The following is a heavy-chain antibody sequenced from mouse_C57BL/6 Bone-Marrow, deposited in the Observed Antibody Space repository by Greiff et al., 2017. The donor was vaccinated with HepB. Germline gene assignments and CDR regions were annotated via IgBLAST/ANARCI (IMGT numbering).Heavy chain of an antibody. D-gene: IGHD2-2*01. CDR3: ARGLSFAY. CDR1: GFTFTDYY. J-gene: IGHJ3*01. Sequence: EVKLVESGGGLVQPGGSLSLSCAASGFTFTDYYMSWVRQPPGKALEWLGFIRNKANGYTTEYSASVKGRFTISRDNSQSSLYLQMNALRAEDSATYYCARGLSFAYWGQGTLVTVSA. CDR2: IRNKANGYTT. V-gene: IGHV7-3*01.